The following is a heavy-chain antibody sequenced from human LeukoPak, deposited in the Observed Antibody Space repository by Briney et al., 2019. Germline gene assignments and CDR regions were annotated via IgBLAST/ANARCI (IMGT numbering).Heavy chain of an antibody. Sequence: GESLKISCKGSGYSFTSYWISWVRQAPGQGLEWMGWISAYNGNTNYAQKLQGRVTMTTDTSTSTAYMELRSLRSDDTAVYYCARDSRLSYDSSGYYFGDIDYWGQGTLVTVSS. CDR2: ISAYNGNT. CDR3: ARDSRLSYDSSGYYFGDIDY. V-gene: IGHV1-18*04. J-gene: IGHJ4*02. D-gene: IGHD3-22*01. CDR1: GYSFTSYW.